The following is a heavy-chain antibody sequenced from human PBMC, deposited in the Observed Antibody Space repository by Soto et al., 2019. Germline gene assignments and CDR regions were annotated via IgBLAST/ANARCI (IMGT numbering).Heavy chain of an antibody. CDR1: GYTFSAYY. CDR3: ARGGTFAYDTSGYSVY. J-gene: IGHJ4*02. D-gene: IGHD3-22*01. V-gene: IGHV1-2*02. CDR2: INPKSGGT. Sequence: APVKVSCKTSGYTFSAYYMHWVRQAPGQGLEWMGWINPKSGGTLYAQKFQGRVTMTRDTCISTAYMELSRLRSDDTAVYYCARGGTFAYDTSGYSVYWGQGTLVTVSS.